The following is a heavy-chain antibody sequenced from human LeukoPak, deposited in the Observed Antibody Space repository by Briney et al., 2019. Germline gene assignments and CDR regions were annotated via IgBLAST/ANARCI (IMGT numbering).Heavy chain of an antibody. J-gene: IGHJ4*02. Sequence: GGSLRLSCAASGFTFSSYSMSWVRQAPGKGLEWVSYISSSSSTIYYGDSVKGRLTISRDNAKNSLYLQMNSLRAEDTAVYYCARDRDPDYGAYLAVPYWGQGTLVTVSS. CDR3: ARDRDPDYGAYLAVPY. D-gene: IGHD4-17*01. CDR2: ISSSSSTI. CDR1: GFTFSSYS. V-gene: IGHV3-48*01.